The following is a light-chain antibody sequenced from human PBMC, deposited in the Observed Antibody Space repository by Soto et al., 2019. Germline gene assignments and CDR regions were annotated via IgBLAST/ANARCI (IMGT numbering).Light chain of an antibody. CDR2: DAS. J-gene: IGKJ4*01. V-gene: IGKV3-11*01. Sequence: EIVLTQSPATLSVSPGERATLSCRASQSVGSSLAWYQQKLGQAPRLLIYDASNRATGIPARFSGSGSATDFTLTISSLESEDFAVYYCQQRSNWPLTFGGGTKVDIK. CDR3: QQRSNWPLT. CDR1: QSVGSS.